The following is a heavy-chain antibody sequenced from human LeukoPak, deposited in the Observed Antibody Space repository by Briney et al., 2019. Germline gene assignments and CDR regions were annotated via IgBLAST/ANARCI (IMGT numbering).Heavy chain of an antibody. J-gene: IGHJ3*02. D-gene: IGHD5-18*01. CDR3: ARDTAMATTGAFDI. V-gene: IGHV3-53*01. CDR2: IYSGGST. Sequence: GGSLRLSCAASGFTVSSNYMSWVRQAPGKGLEWVSVIYSGGSTYYADSVQGRFTISRDNPKNTLYLQMNSLRAEDTAVYYCARDTAMATTGAFDIWGQGTMVTVSS. CDR1: GFTVSSNY.